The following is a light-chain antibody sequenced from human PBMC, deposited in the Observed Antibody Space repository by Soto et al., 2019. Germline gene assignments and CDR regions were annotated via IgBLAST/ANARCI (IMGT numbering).Light chain of an antibody. CDR3: QNYDSAPIT. CDR2: AAS. J-gene: IGKJ5*01. CDR1: QGISNH. V-gene: IGKV1-27*01. Sequence: DIQMTQSPSSLSASVGDRVTIPCRASQGISNHLAWYQQKPGKLPKLLVYAASTLQPGVPSRFSGSGSGTDFTLTINSLQPDDIATYYCQNYDSAPITFGQGTRLEIK.